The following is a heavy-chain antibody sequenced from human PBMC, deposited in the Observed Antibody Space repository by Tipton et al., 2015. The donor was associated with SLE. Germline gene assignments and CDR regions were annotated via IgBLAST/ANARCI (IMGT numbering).Heavy chain of an antibody. J-gene: IGHJ4*02. Sequence: SLRLSCAASEFTFSSYVMSWVRQAPGRGLEWVSAMSGGGGSTYYADSVKGRFTISRDNSKNTLYLEMNSLRVEDTAVYYCVKDTYPLAARGYFDYWGQGTLVAVSS. D-gene: IGHD6-6*01. CDR3: VKDTYPLAARGYFDY. CDR1: EFTFSSYV. CDR2: MSGGGGST. V-gene: IGHV3-23*01.